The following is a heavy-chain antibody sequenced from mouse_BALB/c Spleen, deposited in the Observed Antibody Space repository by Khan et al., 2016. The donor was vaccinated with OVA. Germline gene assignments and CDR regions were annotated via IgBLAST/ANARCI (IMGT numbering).Heavy chain of an antibody. Sequence: VQLKQSGAELVKSGATVKLSCTASGFTIKNTNRHGLNQWLKQALEGLEGIDLPICKTKINPKCQSKTTITADTSSHTAYLQLISLTSEDTAVYYSARMTKKWGQGTTLTVSS. CDR2: IDLPICKT. CDR1: GFTIKNTN. CDR3: ARMTKK. V-gene: IGHV14-3*02. J-gene: IGHJ2*01.